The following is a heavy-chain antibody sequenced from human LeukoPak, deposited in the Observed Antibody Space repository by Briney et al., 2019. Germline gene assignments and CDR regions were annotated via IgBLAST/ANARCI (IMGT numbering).Heavy chain of an antibody. CDR3: AREAQWFGEFGFDY. J-gene: IGHJ4*02. D-gene: IGHD3-10*01. Sequence: ASVKVSCKASGYTFTSYGISWVRQPPGQGLEWMGWISAYNGNTNYAQKLQGRVTMTTDTSTSTAYMELRSLRSDDTAVYYCAREAQWFGEFGFDYWGQGTLVTVSS. CDR1: GYTFTSYG. V-gene: IGHV1-18*01. CDR2: ISAYNGNT.